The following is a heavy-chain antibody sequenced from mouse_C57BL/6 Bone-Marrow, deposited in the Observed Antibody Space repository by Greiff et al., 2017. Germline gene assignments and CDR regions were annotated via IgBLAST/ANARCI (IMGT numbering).Heavy chain of an antibody. CDR3: ARAEGTYGSSPFAY. CDR1: GYTFTSYW. CDR2: IHPNSGST. D-gene: IGHD1-1*01. V-gene: IGHV1-64*01. Sequence: QVQLQQPGAELVKPGASVKLSCKASGYTFTSYWMHWVKQRPGQGLEWIGMIHPNSGSTNYNEKFKSKATLTVDKSSSTAYMQLSSLTSEDSAVYYCARAEGTYGSSPFAYWGQGTLVTVSA. J-gene: IGHJ3*01.